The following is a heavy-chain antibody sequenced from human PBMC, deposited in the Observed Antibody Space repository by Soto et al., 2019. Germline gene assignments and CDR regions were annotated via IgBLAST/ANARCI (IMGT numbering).Heavy chain of an antibody. J-gene: IGHJ4*02. Sequence: GGSLRLSCSASGFTFKNFAMHWVRQAPGKGLEWVAVISYAVTNKYYADSVKGRFTMSRDDSENTVYLQMNSLRVEDTAVYFCARDRGSGLRDFDYWGQGTMVTVSS. CDR3: ARDRGSGLRDFDY. D-gene: IGHD6-19*01. V-gene: IGHV3-30-3*01. CDR1: GFTFKNFA. CDR2: ISYAVTNK.